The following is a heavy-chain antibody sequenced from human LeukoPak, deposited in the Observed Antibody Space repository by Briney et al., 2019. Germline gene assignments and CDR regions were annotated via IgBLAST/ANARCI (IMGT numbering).Heavy chain of an antibody. Sequence: ASVNVSCKASGYTFTSYHIDWVRRAPGQGPEWMGWMNAKSGHTGYAQNLEGRVTMTRDTSTNTAYMELRGLRSEDTAVYFCARGMFDNSGHYYYFYYALDVWGQGTTVTVSS. CDR1: GYTFTSYH. J-gene: IGHJ6*02. CDR3: ARGMFDNSGHYYYFYYALDV. D-gene: IGHD3-22*01. CDR2: MNAKSGHT. V-gene: IGHV1-8*01.